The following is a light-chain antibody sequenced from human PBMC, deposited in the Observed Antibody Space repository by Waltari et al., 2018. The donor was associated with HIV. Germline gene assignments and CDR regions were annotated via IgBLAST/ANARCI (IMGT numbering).Light chain of an antibody. CDR1: SSDVGGYKS. CDR2: EVS. CDR3: SSYAGSNNVV. Sequence: QSALTQPPSASGSPGQSVTISCTGTSSDVGGYKSVSWYQQHPDKAPQVMIYEVSKRPSGVPDRFSGSKSGNTASLTVSGLQAEDEADYYCSSYAGSNNVVFGGGTKLTVL. V-gene: IGLV2-8*01. J-gene: IGLJ2*01.